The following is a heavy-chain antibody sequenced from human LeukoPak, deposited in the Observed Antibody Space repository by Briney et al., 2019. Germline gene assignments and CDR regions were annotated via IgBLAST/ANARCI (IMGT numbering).Heavy chain of an antibody. D-gene: IGHD1-26*01. CDR2: INHSGST. V-gene: IGHV4-34*01. J-gene: IGHJ5*02. CDR3: ARRLYSGSYYNWFDP. Sequence: SETLSLTCAVYGGSFSGYYWSWIRQPPGKGLEWIGEINHSGSTNYNPSLKSRVTISVDTSKNQFSLKLSSVTAADTAVYYCARRLYSGSYYNWFDPWGQGTLVTVSS. CDR1: GGSFSGYY.